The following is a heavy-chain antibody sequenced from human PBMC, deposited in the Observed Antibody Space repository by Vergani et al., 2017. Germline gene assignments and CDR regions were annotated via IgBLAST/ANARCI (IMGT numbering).Heavy chain of an antibody. J-gene: IGHJ4*02. CDR2: ISYDGSNK. CDR1: GFTFSSYA. D-gene: IGHD4-17*01. CDR3: ARFLNDYGDYVRDY. Sequence: QVQLVESGGGLVKPGGSLRLSCAASGFTFSSYAMHWVRQAPGKGLEWVAVISYDGSNKYYADSVKGRFTISRDNSKNTLYLQMNSLRAEDTAVYYCARFLNDYGDYVRDYWGQGTLVTVSS. V-gene: IGHV3-30-3*01.